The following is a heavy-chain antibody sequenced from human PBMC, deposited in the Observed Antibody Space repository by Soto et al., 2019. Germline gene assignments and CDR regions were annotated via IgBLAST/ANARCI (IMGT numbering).Heavy chain of an antibody. CDR1: GGSISIYTHY. J-gene: IGHJ5*02. CDR2: IYYSGTT. V-gene: IGHV4-39*01. D-gene: IGHD4-4*01. Sequence: PSETLSLTCTVSGGSISIYTHYWAWIRQPPGKGLEWIGNIYYSGTTYYNPSLKSRVTISVDTSRNQFSLNLTSVTAADPAVYYCTGHDNAYRHWFDPWGQGTLVTVSS. CDR3: TGHDNAYRHWFDP.